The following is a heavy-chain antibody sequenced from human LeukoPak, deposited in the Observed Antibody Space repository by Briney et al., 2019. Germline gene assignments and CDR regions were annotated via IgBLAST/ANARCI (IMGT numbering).Heavy chain of an antibody. J-gene: IGHJ4*02. D-gene: IGHD2-21*01. CDR3: AKAPVTTCSGAYCYPFDY. V-gene: IGHV3-23*01. Sequence: GGSLRLSCSASGFSFSTDGMSWVRQAPGKGLEWVSGILGLGGASRTYYADSVKGRFTISRDSSKNTLYLQMNRLRAEDAAVYYCAKAPVTTCSGAYCYPFDYWGQGTLVTVSS. CDR2: ILGLGGASRT. CDR1: GFSFSTDG.